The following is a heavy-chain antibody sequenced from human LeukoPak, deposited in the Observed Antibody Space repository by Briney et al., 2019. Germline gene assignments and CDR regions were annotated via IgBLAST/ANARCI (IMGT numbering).Heavy chain of an antibody. CDR3: ARGERWLQSPFDY. CDR2: IYYSGST. V-gene: IGHV4-61*08. CDR1: GGSISSGGYS. Sequence: SETLSLTCAVSGGSISSGGYSWSWIRQPPGKGLEWTGYIYYSGSTNYNPSLKSRVTISVDTSKNQFSLKLSSVTAADTAVYYCARGERWLQSPFDYWGQGTLVTVSS. J-gene: IGHJ4*02. D-gene: IGHD5-24*01.